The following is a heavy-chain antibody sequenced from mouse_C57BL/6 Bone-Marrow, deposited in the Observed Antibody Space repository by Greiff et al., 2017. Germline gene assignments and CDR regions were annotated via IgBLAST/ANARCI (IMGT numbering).Heavy chain of an antibody. Sequence: QVQLQQSGAELVRPGASVKLSCKASGYTFTDYYINWVKQRPGQGLEWIARIYPGRGNTYYNEKFKGKATLTAEKSSSTAYMQLSSLTSEDSAVYFCARSEVKYYDPYAMDYWGQGTSVTVSS. D-gene: IGHD2-4*01. CDR3: ARSEVKYYDPYAMDY. CDR1: GYTFTDYY. V-gene: IGHV1-76*01. J-gene: IGHJ4*01. CDR2: IYPGRGNT.